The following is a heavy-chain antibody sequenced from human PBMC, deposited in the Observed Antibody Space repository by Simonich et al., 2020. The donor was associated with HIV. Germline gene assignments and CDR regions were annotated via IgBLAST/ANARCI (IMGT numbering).Heavy chain of an antibody. CDR2: ISWNSGSI. Sequence: EVQLVESGGGLVQPGRSLRLSCAASGFTFEVYAMHWVRQAPGKGLEWVSGISWNSGSIGYADSVKGRFTISRDNAKNSLYLQMNSLRAEDMALYYCAKDRYSSSSGSFDYWGQGTLVTVSS. D-gene: IGHD6-6*01. CDR1: GFTFEVYA. V-gene: IGHV3-9*03. CDR3: AKDRYSSSSGSFDY. J-gene: IGHJ4*02.